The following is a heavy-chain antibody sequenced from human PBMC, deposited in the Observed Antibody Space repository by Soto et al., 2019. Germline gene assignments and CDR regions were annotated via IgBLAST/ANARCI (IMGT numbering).Heavy chain of an antibody. CDR1: GCSISSFY. V-gene: IGHV4-59*08. D-gene: IGHD1-26*01. CDR2: IYYSGST. Sequence: SETLSLTCTVSGCSISSFYWSWIRQPPGKGLEWIGYIYYSGSTNYNYYNPSLKSRVTISVDTSKNQFSLKLSSVTAADTAVYYCARRYGSAIDYWGQGTLVTV. CDR3: ARRYGSAIDY. J-gene: IGHJ4*02.